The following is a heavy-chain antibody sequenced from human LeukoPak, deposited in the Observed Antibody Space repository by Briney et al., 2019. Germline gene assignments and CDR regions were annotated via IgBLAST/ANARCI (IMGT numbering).Heavy chain of an antibody. CDR1: GGSISSYY. D-gene: IGHD1-1*01. CDR3: AREASGMPGTREFDS. CDR2: IYYSGST. V-gene: IGHV4-59*01. J-gene: IGHJ4*02. Sequence: SETLSLTCTVSGGSISSYYWSWIRQPPGKGLEWIGYIYYSGSTNYNPSLKSRVTISVDTSKNQFSLKLSSVTAADTAVYYCAREASGMPGTREFDSWGQGTLVTVSS.